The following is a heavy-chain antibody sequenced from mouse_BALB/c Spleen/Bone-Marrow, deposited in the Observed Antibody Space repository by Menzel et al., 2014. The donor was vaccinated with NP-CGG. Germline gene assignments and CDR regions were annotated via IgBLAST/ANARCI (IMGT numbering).Heavy chain of an antibody. D-gene: IGHD1-1*01. CDR2: IDPYYGGT. V-gene: IGHV1S135*01. Sequence: EVKLQESGPELEKPGVSVKISCKASGYSFTGYNMNWVKQSDGRSLEWIGNIDPYYGGTSYNQKFRGKATLTVDKSSSTAYMQLTSLTSEDSAVYYCARNHFGSNSLGYWGQGTLVTVSA. CDR1: GYSFTGYN. CDR3: ARNHFGSNSLGY. J-gene: IGHJ3*01.